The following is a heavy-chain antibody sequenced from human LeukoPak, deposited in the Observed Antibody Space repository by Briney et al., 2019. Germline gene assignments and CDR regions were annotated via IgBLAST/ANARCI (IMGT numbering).Heavy chain of an antibody. CDR3: AREDPQTTVPEGMDV. CDR1: GGSISTYY. Sequence: PSETLSLTCSVSGGSISTYYWSWIRKLPGKGLEWIGYIYYTGTTNYNPSLRSRVTISVDTSRNQFSLRLSSVTAADTAVYYCAREDPQTTVPEGMDVWGHGTTVLVSS. V-gene: IGHV4-59*01. J-gene: IGHJ6*02. D-gene: IGHD4-17*01. CDR2: IYYTGTT.